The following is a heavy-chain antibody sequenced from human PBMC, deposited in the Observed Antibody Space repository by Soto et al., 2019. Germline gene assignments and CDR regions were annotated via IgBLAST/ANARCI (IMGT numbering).Heavy chain of an antibody. D-gene: IGHD2-2*01. Sequence: GGSLRLSCEASGFSFGSYSMNWVRQAPGKGLEWVSFISGRGTTTYYADSVRGRFTVSRDNAKNSLSLEVNSLRDEDTAVYYCARLGYCSSATCKYYFYYYGMDVWGQGTTVTVSS. J-gene: IGHJ6*02. CDR2: ISGRGTTT. V-gene: IGHV3-48*02. CDR3: ARLGYCSSATCKYYFYYYGMDV. CDR1: GFSFGSYS.